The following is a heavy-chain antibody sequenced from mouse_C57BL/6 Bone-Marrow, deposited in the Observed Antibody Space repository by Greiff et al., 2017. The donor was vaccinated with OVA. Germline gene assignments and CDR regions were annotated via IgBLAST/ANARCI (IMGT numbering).Heavy chain of an antibody. V-gene: IGHV5-17*01. CDR1: GFTFSDYG. Sequence: EVKLMESGGGLVKPGGSLKLSCAASGFTFSDYGMHWVRQAPEKGLEWVAYISSGSSTIYYADTVKGRFTISRDNAKNTLVLQMTRLRAEETAMDYWERRKEGYFDYWGQGTTLTVSS. CDR3: ERRKEGYFDY. CDR2: ISSGSSTI. J-gene: IGHJ2*01.